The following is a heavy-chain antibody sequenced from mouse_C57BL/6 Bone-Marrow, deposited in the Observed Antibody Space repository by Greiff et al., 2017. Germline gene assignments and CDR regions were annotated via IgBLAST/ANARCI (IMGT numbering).Heavy chain of an antibody. CDR1: GYTFTDYN. CDR2: INPNNGGT. J-gene: IGHJ4*01. V-gene: IGHV1-22*01. D-gene: IGHD1-1*01. CDR3: ARFYYYGSSRYAMDY. Sequence: VQLQQSGPELVKPGASVKMSCKASGYTFTDYNMHWVKQSHGKSLEWIGYINPNNGGTSYNQKFKGKATLTVNKSSSTAYMELRSLTSEDSAVYYCARFYYYGSSRYAMDYWGQGTSVTVSS.